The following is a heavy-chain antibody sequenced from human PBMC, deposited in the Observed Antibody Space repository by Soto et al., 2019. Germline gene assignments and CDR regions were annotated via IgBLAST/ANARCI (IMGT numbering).Heavy chain of an antibody. D-gene: IGHD3-3*01. V-gene: IGHV4-59*08. Sequence: PSETLSLTCTVSGGSISSYYWSWIRQPPGKGLEWIGYIYYSGSTNYNPSLKSRVTISVDTSKTQFSLKLSSVTAADTAVYYCASRRFTEWFPTEHDAYDIRGQGTMVTVSS. J-gene: IGHJ3*02. CDR2: IYYSGST. CDR3: ASRRFTEWFPTEHDAYDI. CDR1: GGSISSYY.